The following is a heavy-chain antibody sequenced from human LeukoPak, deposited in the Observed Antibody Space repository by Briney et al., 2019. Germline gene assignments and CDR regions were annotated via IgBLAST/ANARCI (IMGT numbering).Heavy chain of an antibody. CDR3: AKVQNTGNTIFGVVDAFDI. J-gene: IGHJ3*02. V-gene: IGHV3-74*01. Sequence: PGGSLRLSCAASGFTFSGFWMHWVRQAPGKGLVWVSCISFDGSDATYADSVKGRFTISRDNSKNTLYLQMNSLRAEDTAVYYCAKVQNTGNTIFGVVDAFDIWGQGTMVTVSS. D-gene: IGHD3-3*01. CDR2: ISFDGSDA. CDR1: GFTFSGFW.